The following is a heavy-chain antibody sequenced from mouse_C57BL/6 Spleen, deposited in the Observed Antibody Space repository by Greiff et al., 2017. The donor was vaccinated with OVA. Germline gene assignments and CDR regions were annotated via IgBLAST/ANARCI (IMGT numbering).Heavy chain of an antibody. CDR3: ARLITTDYYAMDY. Sequence: VQLQESGPGLVKPSQSLSLTCSVTGYSITSGYYWNWIRQFPGNKLEWMGYISYDGSNNYNPSLKNRISITRDTSTNQFFLKLNSVTTADKATDYCARLITTDYYAMDYWGQGTSVTVSS. V-gene: IGHV3-6*01. J-gene: IGHJ4*01. CDR1: GYSITSGYY. D-gene: IGHD2-4*01. CDR2: ISYDGSN.